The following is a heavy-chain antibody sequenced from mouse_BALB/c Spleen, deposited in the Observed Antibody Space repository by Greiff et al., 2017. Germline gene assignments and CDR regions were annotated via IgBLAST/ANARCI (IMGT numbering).Heavy chain of an antibody. CDR1: GFSLTSYG. V-gene: IGHV2-6-2*01. CDR3: ARQYGRGRAMDY. CDR2: IWSDGST. J-gene: IGHJ4*01. D-gene: IGHD1-1*02. Sequence: VKLMESGPDLVAPSQSLSITCTVSGFSLTSYGVHWVRQPPGKGLEWLVVIWSDGSTTYNSALKSRLSISKDNSKSQVFLKMNSLQTDDTAMYYCARQYGRGRAMDYWGQGTSVTVSS.